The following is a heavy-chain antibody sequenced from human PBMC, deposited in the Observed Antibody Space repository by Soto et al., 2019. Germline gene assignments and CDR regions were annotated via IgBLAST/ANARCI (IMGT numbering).Heavy chain of an antibody. V-gene: IGHV3-48*04. CDR3: AKRGFWAHYGIDI. D-gene: IGHD2-15*01. CDR2: IRRHTSVT. J-gene: IGHJ6*02. Sequence: GGLLRLSCAAFALTLSTSSMNLVRQAPGRGLEWISYIRRHTSVTAYADSVKGRFTISRDNSKNTLYLEMNSLTGDDSAVYYCAKRGFWAHYGIDIWGQGTTVTVSS. CDR1: ALTLSTSS.